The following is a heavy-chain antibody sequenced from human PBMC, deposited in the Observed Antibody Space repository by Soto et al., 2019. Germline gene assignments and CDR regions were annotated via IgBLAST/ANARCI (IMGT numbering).Heavy chain of an antibody. CDR3: AKTTCRHLDF. CDR1: YGSISVSNVF. D-gene: IGHD4-4*01. J-gene: IGHJ4*02. CDR2: IDYSGTA. Sequence: SETLSLTCTVSYGSISVSNVFWGWVRQPPGKGLEWIGNIDYSGTAYFNPSLGTRVTFPVDTSKNQFSLTLCAVTAADTAVYCCAKTTCRHLDFSGEGILVTVCS. V-gene: IGHV4-39*01.